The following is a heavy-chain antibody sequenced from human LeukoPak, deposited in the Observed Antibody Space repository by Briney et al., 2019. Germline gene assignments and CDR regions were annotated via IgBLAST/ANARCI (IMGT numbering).Heavy chain of an antibody. V-gene: IGHV3-33*01. CDR1: GFTFSSYG. CDR2: IWYDGSNK. CDR3: ARDGELERHYSNDH. D-gene: IGHD1-1*01. Sequence: GGSLRLSCAASGFTFSSYGMHWVRQAPGKGLEWVAVIWYDGSNKWYVDFVKGRFTISRDNSKNTLYLQMNSLRAEDTAVYYCARDGELERHYSNDHWGQGTLVTVSS. J-gene: IGHJ5*02.